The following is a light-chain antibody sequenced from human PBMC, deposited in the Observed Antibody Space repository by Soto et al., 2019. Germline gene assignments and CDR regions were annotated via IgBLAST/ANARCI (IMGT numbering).Light chain of an antibody. Sequence: DIQMTQSPSSVAASAGDRVTITCRASQGINIWLAWYQQKPGKAHKLLIYAASSLQRGVPSRFSGSGSGTDFTLTINSLQPEDFATYYCQHTNTFPLTFGGGTKVEIK. V-gene: IGKV1-12*01. CDR2: AAS. CDR3: QHTNTFPLT. J-gene: IGKJ4*01. CDR1: QGINIW.